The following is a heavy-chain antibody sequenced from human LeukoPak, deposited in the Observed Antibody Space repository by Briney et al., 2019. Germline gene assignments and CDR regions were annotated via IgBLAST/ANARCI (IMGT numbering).Heavy chain of an antibody. CDR3: ARDSPGDPVDY. CDR2: ISSSSSYT. Sequence: GGSLRLSCAASGFTFSDYYMSWIRQAPGKGLEWVSYISSSSSYTNYADSVKGRFTISRDNAKNSLYLQMNSLRAEDTAVYYCARDSPGDPVDYLGQGTLVTVSS. D-gene: IGHD7-27*01. CDR1: GFTFSDYY. J-gene: IGHJ4*02. V-gene: IGHV3-11*06.